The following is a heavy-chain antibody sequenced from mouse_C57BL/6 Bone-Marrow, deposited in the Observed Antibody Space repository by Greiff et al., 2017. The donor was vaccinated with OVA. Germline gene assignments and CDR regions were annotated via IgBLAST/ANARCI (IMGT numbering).Heavy chain of an antibody. CDR2: ISYDGSN. CDR3: ARALYSNYLYYFDY. V-gene: IGHV3-6*01. CDR1: GYSITSGYY. J-gene: IGHJ2*01. Sequence: EVQLVESGPGLVKPSQSLSLTCSVTGYSITSGYYWNWIRQFPGNKLEWMGYISYDGSNNYNPSLKNRISITRDTSKNQFFLKLNSVTTEDTATYYCARALYSNYLYYFDYWGQGTTLTVSS. D-gene: IGHD2-5*01.